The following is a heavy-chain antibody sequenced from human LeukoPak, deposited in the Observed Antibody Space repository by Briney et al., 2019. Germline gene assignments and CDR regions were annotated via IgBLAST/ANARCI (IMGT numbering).Heavy chain of an antibody. CDR3: ARAALQYSSGWIGY. V-gene: IGHV3-30-3*01. D-gene: IGHD6-19*01. Sequence: GGSLRLSCAASGFTFSSYAMHWVRQAPGKGLEWVAVISYDGSNKYYADSVKGRFTISRDNSKNTLYLQMNSLRAEDTAVYYCARAALQYSSGWIGYWGQGTLVTVSS. J-gene: IGHJ4*02. CDR1: GFTFSSYA. CDR2: ISYDGSNK.